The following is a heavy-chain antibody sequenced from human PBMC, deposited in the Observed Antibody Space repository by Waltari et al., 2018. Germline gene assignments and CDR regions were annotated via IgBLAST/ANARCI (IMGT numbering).Heavy chain of an antibody. Sequence: QVQLVQSGAEVKKPGASVKVSCKASGYTFTGYYMHWVRQAPGQGLEWMGWINPNSGGTNYAQKFQGRVTMPRDTSISTAYMELSRLRSDDTAVYYCARVSGPLGIVVVPAAHYYYYGMDVWGQGTTVTVSS. V-gene: IGHV1-2*02. J-gene: IGHJ6*02. D-gene: IGHD2-2*01. CDR3: ARVSGPLGIVVVPAAHYYYYGMDV. CDR2: INPNSGGT. CDR1: GYTFTGYY.